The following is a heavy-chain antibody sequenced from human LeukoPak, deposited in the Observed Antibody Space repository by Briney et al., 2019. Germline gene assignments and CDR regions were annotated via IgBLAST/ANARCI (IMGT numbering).Heavy chain of an antibody. CDR2: IYTSGST. CDR1: GGSIISYY. D-gene: IGHD3-10*01. J-gene: IGHJ6*02. Sequence: SETLSLTCTVSGGSIISYYWSWIRQPAGKGLEWIGRIYTSGSTNYNPTLKCRVTMSVDTSKNQFSLKLSSVTAADTAVYYCARGGQYGSGSYYTYYYYGMDVWGQGTTVTVSS. CDR3: ARGGQYGSGSYYTYYYYGMDV. V-gene: IGHV4-4*07.